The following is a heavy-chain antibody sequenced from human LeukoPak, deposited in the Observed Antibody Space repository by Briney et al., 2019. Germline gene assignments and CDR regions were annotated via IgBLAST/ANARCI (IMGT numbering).Heavy chain of an antibody. CDR3: ATTVTLDF. CDR1: GFDFRTYA. Sequence: GGSLRLSCVASGFDFRTYAMSWVRQAPGKGLEWISVITGTGGGGNKTYYAESVKGRFSISRDDSKNTLFLQMHNLRPDDTAVYLCATTVTLDFWGPETLVLVSS. CDR2: ITGTGGGGNKT. V-gene: IGHV3-23*01. J-gene: IGHJ4*02. D-gene: IGHD4-11*01.